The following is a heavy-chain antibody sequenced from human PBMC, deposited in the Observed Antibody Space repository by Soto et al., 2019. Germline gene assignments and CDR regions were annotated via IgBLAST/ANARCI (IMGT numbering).Heavy chain of an antibody. J-gene: IGHJ6*02. V-gene: IGHV4-34*01. CDR2: ISESGST. Sequence: PSETLSLSCAVHGVSFSGYSWNWIRQSPGKGLEWIGDISESGSTKYNPSLKSRVTISIDTSKNQFSLKLNSVTAADTAVSYCARDVDFGEEDVWGQGTRVTVSS. CDR1: GVSFSGYS. CDR3: ARDVDFGEEDV. D-gene: IGHD4-17*01.